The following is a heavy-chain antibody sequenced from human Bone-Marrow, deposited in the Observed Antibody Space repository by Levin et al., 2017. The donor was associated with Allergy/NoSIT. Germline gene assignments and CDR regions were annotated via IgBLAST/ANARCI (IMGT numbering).Heavy chain of an antibody. J-gene: IGHJ6*02. Sequence: SETLSLTCTVSGDSVSNNYWSWIRQSAGKGLEWIGRVYFDGTNKYNPSLKSRVTLSVYTSKNQVFLSLSSVTAADTAIYYCARDNGVISVTPYYYYGMDVWGQGTTVTVSS. D-gene: IGHD2-15*01. V-gene: IGHV4-4*07. CDR1: GDSVSNNY. CDR3: ARDNGVISVTPYYYYGMDV. CDR2: VYFDGTN.